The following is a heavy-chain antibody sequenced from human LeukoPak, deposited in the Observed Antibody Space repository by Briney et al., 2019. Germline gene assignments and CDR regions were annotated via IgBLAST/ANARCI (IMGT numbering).Heavy chain of an antibody. CDR1: GYTFTSHG. CDR3: ARGTQQQLRTSYNWFDP. J-gene: IGHJ5*02. V-gene: IGHV1-46*01. Sequence: GASVKVSCKASGYTFTSHGISWVRQAPGQGLEWMGIINPSGGSTSYAQKFQGRVTMTRDTSTSTVYMELSSLRSEDTAVYYCARGTQQQLRTSYNWFDPWGQGTLVTVSS. CDR2: INPSGGST. D-gene: IGHD6-13*01.